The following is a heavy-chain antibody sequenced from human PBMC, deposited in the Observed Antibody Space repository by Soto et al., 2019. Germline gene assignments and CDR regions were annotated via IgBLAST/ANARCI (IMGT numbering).Heavy chain of an antibody. J-gene: IGHJ5*02. CDR1: GYTFTSYG. CDR3: AIVGWKRRFLEWLNPFDP. CDR2: ISAYNGNT. V-gene: IGHV1-18*01. Sequence: ASVKVSCKASGYTFTSYGISWVRQAPGQGLEWMGWISAYNGNTNYAQKLQGRVTMTTDTSTSTAYMELRSLRSDDTAVYYCAIVGWKRRFLEWLNPFDPWGQGTLVTVSS. D-gene: IGHD3-3*01.